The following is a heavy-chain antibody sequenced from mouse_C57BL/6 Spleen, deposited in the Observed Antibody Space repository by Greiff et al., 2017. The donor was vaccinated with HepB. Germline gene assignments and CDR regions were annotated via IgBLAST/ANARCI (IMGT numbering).Heavy chain of an antibody. J-gene: IGHJ3*01. CDR1: GFTFSSYT. CDR2: ISGGGGNT. Sequence: DVQLVESGGGLVKPGGSLKLSCAASGFTFSSYTMSWVRQTPEKRLEWVATISGGGGNTYYPDSVKGRFTISRENAKNTLYLQMSSLRSEDTALYYCASCYYYGSSLFAYWGQGTLVTGCA. V-gene: IGHV5-9*01. CDR3: ASCYYYGSSLFAY. D-gene: IGHD1-1*01.